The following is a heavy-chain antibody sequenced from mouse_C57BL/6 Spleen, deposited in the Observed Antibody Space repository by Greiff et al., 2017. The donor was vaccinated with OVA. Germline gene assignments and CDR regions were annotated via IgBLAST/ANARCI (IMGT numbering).Heavy chain of an antibody. V-gene: IGHV1-82*01. D-gene: IGHD4-1*02. CDR1: GYAFSSSW. CDR3: ARSANWDKAWFAY. Sequence: VKLQESGPELVKPGASVKISCKASGYAFSSSWMNWVKQRPGKGLEWIGRIYPGDGDTNYNGKFKGKATLTADKSSSTAYMQLSSLTSEDSAVYFCARSANWDKAWFAYWGQGTLVTVSA. J-gene: IGHJ3*01. CDR2: IYPGDGDT.